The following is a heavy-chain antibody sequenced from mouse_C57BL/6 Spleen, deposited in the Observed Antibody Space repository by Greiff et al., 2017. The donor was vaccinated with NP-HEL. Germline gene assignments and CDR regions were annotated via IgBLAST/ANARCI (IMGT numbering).Heavy chain of an antibody. CDR3: ARGGAYYSNYVAMDY. Sequence: EVQLVESGPGLVKPSQSLSLTCSVTGYSITSGYYWNWIRQFPGNKLEWMGYISYDGSNNYNPSLKNRISITRDTSKNQFFLKLNSVTTEDTATYYCARGGAYYSNYVAMDYWGQGTSVTVSS. J-gene: IGHJ4*01. D-gene: IGHD2-5*01. CDR1: GYSITSGYY. CDR2: ISYDGSN. V-gene: IGHV3-6*01.